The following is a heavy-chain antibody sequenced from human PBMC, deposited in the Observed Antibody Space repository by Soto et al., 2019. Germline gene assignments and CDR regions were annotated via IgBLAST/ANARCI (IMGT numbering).Heavy chain of an antibody. J-gene: IGHJ6*02. CDR3: ARDRGDVGYCSSTSCYRWGYYYYYGMDV. CDR1: GYTFTSYY. V-gene: IGHV1-46*01. Sequence: ASVKVSCKASGYTFTSYYMHWVRQAPGQGLEWMGIINPSGGSTSYAQKFQGRVTMTRDTSTSTVYMELSGLRSEDTAVYYCARDRGDVGYCSSTSCYRWGYYYYYGMDVWGQGTTVTVS. CDR2: INPSGGST. D-gene: IGHD2-2*02.